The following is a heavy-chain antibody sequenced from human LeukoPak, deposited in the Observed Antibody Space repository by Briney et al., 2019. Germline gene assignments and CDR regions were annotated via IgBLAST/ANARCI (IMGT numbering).Heavy chain of an antibody. V-gene: IGHV3-23*01. CDR2: ISGSGGST. CDR1: GFTFDDYA. D-gene: IGHD6-6*01. Sequence: GGSLRLSCAASGFTFDDYAMHWVRQAPGKGLEWVSAISGSGGSTYYADSVKGRFTISRDNSKNTLYLQMNSLRAEDTAVYYCAKPYSSSQDDAFDIWGQGTMVTVSS. J-gene: IGHJ3*02. CDR3: AKPYSSSQDDAFDI.